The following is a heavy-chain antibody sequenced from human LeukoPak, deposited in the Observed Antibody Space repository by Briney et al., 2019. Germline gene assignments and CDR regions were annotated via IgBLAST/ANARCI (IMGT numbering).Heavy chain of an antibody. J-gene: IGHJ4*02. CDR2: ISSSSSTI. V-gene: IGHV3-48*01. CDR1: GFTFSSYS. Sequence: GGSLRLSCAASGFTFSSYSMNWVRQAPGKGLEWVSYISSSSSTIYYADSVMGRFTISRDNAKNSLYLQMNSLRAEDTAVYYCAREPYECSGGSCYPFYFDYWGQGTLVTVSS. D-gene: IGHD2-15*01. CDR3: AREPYECSGGSCYPFYFDY.